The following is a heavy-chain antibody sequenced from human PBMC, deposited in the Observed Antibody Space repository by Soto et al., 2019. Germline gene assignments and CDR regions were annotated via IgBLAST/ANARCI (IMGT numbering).Heavy chain of an antibody. V-gene: IGHV3-11*06. D-gene: IGHD5-18*01. Sequence: LRLSCAASGFTFSYYYMSWIRQAPGKGLEWVSYISSSSSYTNYADSVKGRFTISRDNAKNSLYLQMNSLRAEDTAVYYCARDRMRYSYGFGPVGYWGQGTLVTVSS. CDR3: ARDRMRYSYGFGPVGY. J-gene: IGHJ4*02. CDR2: ISSSSSYT. CDR1: GFTFSYYY.